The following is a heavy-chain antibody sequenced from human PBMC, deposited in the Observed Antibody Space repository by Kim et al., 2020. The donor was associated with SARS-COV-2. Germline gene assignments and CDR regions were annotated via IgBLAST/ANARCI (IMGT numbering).Heavy chain of an antibody. D-gene: IGHD3-3*01. CDR3: ARALTIFGVVIKDY. CDR2: INTNTGNP. J-gene: IGHJ4*02. CDR1: GYTFTNYA. Sequence: ASVKVSCKASGYTFTNYAMNWVRQAPGQGLEWMGWINTNTGNPTYAQGFTGRFVFSLDTSVSTAYLQISSLKAEDTAVYYCARALTIFGVVIKDYWGQGTLITVSS. V-gene: IGHV7-4-1*02.